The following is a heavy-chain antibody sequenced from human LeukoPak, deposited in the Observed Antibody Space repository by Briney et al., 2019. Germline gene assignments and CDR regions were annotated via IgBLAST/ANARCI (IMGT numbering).Heavy chain of an antibody. CDR3: ARQSRCGGSCFYFED. Sequence: GGSLRLSCVASGFTFSSYEMNWVRQAPGKGLGWGSYISSSSSPIDYADSVRGRFTSSRDNAKNSLYLQMNSLRAEDTAVYYCARQSRCGGSCFYFEDWGQGTLVAVSS. J-gene: IGHJ4*02. CDR2: ISSSSSPI. D-gene: IGHD2-15*01. V-gene: IGHV3-48*03. CDR1: GFTFSSYE.